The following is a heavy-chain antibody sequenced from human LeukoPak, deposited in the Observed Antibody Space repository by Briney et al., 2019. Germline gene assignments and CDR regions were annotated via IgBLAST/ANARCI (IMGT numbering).Heavy chain of an antibody. CDR2: IYYSVDT. J-gene: IGHJ5*02. CDR3: VRGPYGASISKWFDP. D-gene: IGHD4/OR15-4a*01. CDR1: DGSISGYS. Sequence: PSETLSLTCTVSDGSISGYSWSWLRQPPGKGLEGFGYIYYSVDTNYNPSLKSRVTLSVDTSRNLLSLQLTSVTTADTAVYFCVRGPYGASISKWFDPWGQGTLVSVSS. V-gene: IGHV4-59*01.